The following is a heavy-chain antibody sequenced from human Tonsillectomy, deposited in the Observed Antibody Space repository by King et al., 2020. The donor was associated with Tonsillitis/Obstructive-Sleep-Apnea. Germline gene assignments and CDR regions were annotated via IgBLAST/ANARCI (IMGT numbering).Heavy chain of an antibody. CDR1: GFTFSSYE. D-gene: IGHD2-2*01. V-gene: IGHV3-48*03. CDR2: ISSSGSTI. Sequence: VQLVESGGGLVQPGGSLRLSCSASGFTFSSYEMIWVRQAPGTGLEWVSYISSSGSTIFYADSVKGRFTISRDNAKNSLYLQMNSLRAEDTAVYYCAKDHGLTSTSMDVWGKGTTVTVSS. J-gene: IGHJ6*04. CDR3: AKDHGLTSTSMDV.